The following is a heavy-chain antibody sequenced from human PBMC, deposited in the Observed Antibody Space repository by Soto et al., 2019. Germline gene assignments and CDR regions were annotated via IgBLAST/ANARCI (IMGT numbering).Heavy chain of an antibody. J-gene: IGHJ6*02. CDR3: AKHLETWFGELLSSPNYYYYGMDV. D-gene: IGHD3-10*01. CDR2: ISGSGGGT. Sequence: QPGGSLRLSCAASGFTFSSYAMSWVRQAPGKGLEWVSAISGSGGGTYYADSVKGRFTISRDNSKNTLYLQMNSLRAEDTAVYYCAKHLETWFGELLSSPNYYYYGMDVWGQGTTVTVSS. CDR1: GFTFSSYA. V-gene: IGHV3-23*01.